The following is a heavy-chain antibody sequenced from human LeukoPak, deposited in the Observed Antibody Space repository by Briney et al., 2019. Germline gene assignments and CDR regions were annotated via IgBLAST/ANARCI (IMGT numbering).Heavy chain of an antibody. J-gene: IGHJ2*01. CDR1: GFTFDDYA. V-gene: IGHV3-9*01. D-gene: IGHD2-21*02. CDR3: AKDYCGGDCYSGWYFDL. Sequence: GGSLRLSCAASGFTFDDYAMHWVRQAPGKGLEWVSGISYNSDTIAYADSVKGRFTISRDNAKNSLYLQMNSLRAEDTALYYCAKDYCGGDCYSGWYFDLWGRGTLVTASS. CDR2: ISYNSDTI.